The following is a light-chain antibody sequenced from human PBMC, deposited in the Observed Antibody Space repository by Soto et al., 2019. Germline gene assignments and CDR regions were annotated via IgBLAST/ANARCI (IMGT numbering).Light chain of an antibody. Sequence: EVVLTQSPGTLSLSPGERATLSCRASQSVTSNYLAWYQQKPGQVPRLLIYAASSRATGIPDRFSGSGSGTDFSLSISRLEPEDCAVYYCQQYGCAPFTFGPGTKVDIK. CDR3: QQYGCAPFT. V-gene: IGKV3-20*01. CDR1: QSVTSNY. J-gene: IGKJ3*01. CDR2: AAS.